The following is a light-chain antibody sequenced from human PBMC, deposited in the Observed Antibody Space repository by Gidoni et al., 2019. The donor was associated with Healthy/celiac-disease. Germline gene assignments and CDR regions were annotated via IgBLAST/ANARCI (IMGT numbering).Light chain of an antibody. Sequence: EIVLTQSPGTLSLSPGERATLSCRARQSVSSSYLAWYQQKPGQSPRLLIYGASSRAPGIPDRFSGSGSGTDFTLTISRLEPEDFAVYYCQQSGRSPYTFGQGTKLEIK. V-gene: IGKV3-20*01. CDR2: GAS. J-gene: IGKJ2*01. CDR1: QSVSSSY. CDR3: QQSGRSPYT.